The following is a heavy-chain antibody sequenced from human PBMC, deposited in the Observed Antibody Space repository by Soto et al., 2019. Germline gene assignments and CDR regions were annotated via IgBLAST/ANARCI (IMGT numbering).Heavy chain of an antibody. V-gene: IGHV4-31*03. CDR3: SRSVFP. CDR2: IDYSGTT. Sequence: QVQLQESGPGLVKPSQTLSLTCTVSGGSIRSGGYYWSWIRQHPGKGLQWFGYIDYSGTTYYNPSLKSRVTISVDTSKNQFSLKLNSVPAEDTAVYYCSRSVFPWGQGTLVNGSS. J-gene: IGHJ5*02. CDR1: GGSIRSGGYY.